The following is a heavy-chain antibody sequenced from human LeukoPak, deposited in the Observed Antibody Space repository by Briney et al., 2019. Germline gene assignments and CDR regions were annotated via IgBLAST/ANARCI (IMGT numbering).Heavy chain of an antibody. Sequence: ASVNVSCKASRGTFSSDAISSVRQAPGQGLEWLGGIIPIFGTANYAQKFQSRVTITADKSTSTAYMELSSLRSEDTAVYYCARDSAVYAAYFDYWGQGTLVTVSS. J-gene: IGHJ4*02. CDR2: IIPIFGTA. D-gene: IGHD2-8*01. CDR1: RGTFSSDA. CDR3: ARDSAVYAAYFDY. V-gene: IGHV1-69*06.